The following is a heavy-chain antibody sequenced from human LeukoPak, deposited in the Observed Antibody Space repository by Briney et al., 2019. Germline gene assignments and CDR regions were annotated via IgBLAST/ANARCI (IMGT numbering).Heavy chain of an antibody. J-gene: IGHJ4*02. CDR3: VKVSLQWLANFNFDY. CDR1: RFTFSSYA. D-gene: IGHD6-19*01. V-gene: IGHV3-64D*06. Sequence: PGGSLTLSCSSSRFTFSSYASHWVRQAPARGREYVSAISSNGGSTYYADSVKGRFTISRDNSKNTLYLQMSSLRDEDTAVYYCVKVSLQWLANFNFDYWGKGTLVTVSS. CDR2: ISSNGGST.